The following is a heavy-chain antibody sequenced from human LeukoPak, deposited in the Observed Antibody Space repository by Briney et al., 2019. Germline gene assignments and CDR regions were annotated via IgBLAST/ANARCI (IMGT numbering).Heavy chain of an antibody. CDR1: GFTFSSYA. Sequence: GGSLRLSCAASGFTFSSYAMSWVRQAPGKGLEWVSAINGSGGSTYYADSVKGRFTISRDNSKNTLYLQMNSLRAEDTAVYYCAKHVTIYSHFDYWGQGTLVTVSS. CDR2: INGSGGST. J-gene: IGHJ4*02. D-gene: IGHD3-3*01. V-gene: IGHV3-23*01. CDR3: AKHVTIYSHFDY.